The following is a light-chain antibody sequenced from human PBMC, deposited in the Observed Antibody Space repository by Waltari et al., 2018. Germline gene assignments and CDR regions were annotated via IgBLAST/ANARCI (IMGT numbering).Light chain of an antibody. V-gene: IGLV6-57*02. Sequence: FMLTQPHSVSESPGKTVTISCTGSSGSFASNYVQWYQQRPGSAPTTVIYEYDQRPSGVPERFSCADDSSSNAASLTISGLKTEDEADYYCHSFDSSNRHVDFGGGTKLTVL. CDR2: EYD. J-gene: IGLJ2*01. CDR1: SGSFASNY. CDR3: HSFDSSNRHVD.